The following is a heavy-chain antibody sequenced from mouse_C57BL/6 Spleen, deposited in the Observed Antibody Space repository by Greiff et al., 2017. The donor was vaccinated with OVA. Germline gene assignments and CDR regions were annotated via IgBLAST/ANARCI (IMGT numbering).Heavy chain of an antibody. V-gene: IGHV5-4*03. CDR2: ISDGGSYT. J-gene: IGHJ2*01. CDR1: GFTFSSYA. D-gene: IGHD2-4*01. CDR3: ARANYDDGYYFDY. Sequence: EVKLVESGGGLVKPGGSLKLSCAASGFTFSSYAMSWVRQTPEKRLEWVATISDGGSYTYYPDNVKGRFTISRDNAKNNLYLQMSHLKSEDTAMYYCARANYDDGYYFDYWGQGTTLTVSS.